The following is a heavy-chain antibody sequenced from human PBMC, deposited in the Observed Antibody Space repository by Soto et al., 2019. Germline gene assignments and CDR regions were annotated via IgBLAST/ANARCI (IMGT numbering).Heavy chain of an antibody. V-gene: IGHV1-69*06. Sequence: SVKVSCKASGGTFSSYAISWVRQAPGQGLEWMGGIIPILGTANYAQKFQGRVTITAEKSTSTAYMELSSLRSEDTAVYYCARGYWSGGSCLSWFDPWGQGTLVNVSS. CDR1: GGTFSSYA. J-gene: IGHJ5*02. CDR3: ARGYWSGGSCLSWFDP. D-gene: IGHD2-15*01. CDR2: IIPILGTA.